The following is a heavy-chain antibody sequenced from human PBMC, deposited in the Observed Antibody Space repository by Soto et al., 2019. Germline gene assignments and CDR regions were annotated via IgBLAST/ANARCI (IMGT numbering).Heavy chain of an antibody. D-gene: IGHD3-16*02. CDR3: ARSRLGGKLPWYNGFEP. V-gene: IGHV1-69*01. CDR1: GGTLRSYS. J-gene: IGHJ5*02. CDR2: IIPIFGTS. Sequence: QVQLVQSGAEVKKPGSSVKVSCKASGGTLRSYSISWVRQAPGQGLEWMGGIIPIFGTSNYAQKFQGRVTIIADESTSTAYMELTNLKSEDTAVYYCARSRLGGKLPWYNGFEPWGQGTLVTVSS.